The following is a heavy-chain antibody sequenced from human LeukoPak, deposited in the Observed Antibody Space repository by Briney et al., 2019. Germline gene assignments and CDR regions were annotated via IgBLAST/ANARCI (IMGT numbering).Heavy chain of an antibody. Sequence: SETLSLTCTVSGGSISSGGYYWGWIRQHPGKGLEWIGYIYYSGSTYYNPSLKSRVTISVDTSKNQFSLKLSSVTAADTAVYYCARAKLTIFGVVIGNWFDPWGQGTLVTVSS. J-gene: IGHJ5*02. CDR3: ARAKLTIFGVVIGNWFDP. CDR2: IYYSGST. V-gene: IGHV4-31*03. CDR1: GGSISSGGYY. D-gene: IGHD3-3*01.